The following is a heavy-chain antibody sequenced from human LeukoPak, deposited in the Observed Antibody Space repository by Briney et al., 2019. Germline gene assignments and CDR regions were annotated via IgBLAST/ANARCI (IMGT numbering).Heavy chain of an antibody. CDR1: RFTFSDYW. CDR3: ARDASTHDSAGYPLRYFDR. CDR2: IKQDGSEQ. D-gene: IGHD3-22*01. V-gene: IGHV3-7*01. J-gene: IGHJ2*01. Sequence: GGSLRLSCVASRFTFSDYWMSWIRQAPGKGLEWVANIKQDGSEQYYADSVKGRLTISRDNAQNSLYLQVNSLGVEDTAVYYCARDASTHDSAGYPLRYFDRWGRGTLVSVSS.